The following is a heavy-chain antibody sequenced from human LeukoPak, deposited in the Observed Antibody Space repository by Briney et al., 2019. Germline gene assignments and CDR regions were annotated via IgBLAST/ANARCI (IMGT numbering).Heavy chain of an antibody. Sequence: PSETLSLTCAVYGGSFSGYYWSWIRQPPGKGLEWIGEINHSGSTYYNPSLKSRVTISVDTSKNQFSLKLSSVTAADTAVYYCANFAQYYFDYWGQGTLVTVSS. V-gene: IGHV4-34*01. D-gene: IGHD2/OR15-2a*01. CDR3: ANFAQYYFDY. J-gene: IGHJ4*02. CDR2: INHSGST. CDR1: GGSFSGYY.